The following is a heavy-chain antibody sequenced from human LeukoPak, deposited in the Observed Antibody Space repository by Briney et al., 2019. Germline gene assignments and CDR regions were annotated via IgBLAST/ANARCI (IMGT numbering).Heavy chain of an antibody. CDR2: ISAYNGNT. J-gene: IGHJ1*01. CDR1: GYTFTNYG. D-gene: IGHD3-22*01. CDR3: ARDYYGSSGYDEYFQH. Sequence: ASLTVSCKASGYTFTNYGISWVRQAPGQGLEWMGWISAYNGNTNYAQKLQGRVTITTDTSTNTSYKELRSLRSDDTAVYYCARDYYGSSGYDEYFQHWGQGTLVTAST. V-gene: IGHV1-18*01.